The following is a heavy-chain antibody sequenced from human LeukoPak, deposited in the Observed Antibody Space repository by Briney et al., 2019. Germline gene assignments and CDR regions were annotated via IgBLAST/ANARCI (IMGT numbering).Heavy chain of an antibody. V-gene: IGHV1-69*05. D-gene: IGHD6-13*01. CDR2: IIPIFGTA. Sequence: SVKVSCKASGGTFSSYAISWVRQDPGQGLEWMGGIIPIFGTANYAQKFQGRVTITTDESTSTAYMELGSLRSEDTAVYYCARLAAADSWFDPWGQGTLVTVSS. J-gene: IGHJ5*02. CDR1: GGTFSSYA. CDR3: ARLAAADSWFDP.